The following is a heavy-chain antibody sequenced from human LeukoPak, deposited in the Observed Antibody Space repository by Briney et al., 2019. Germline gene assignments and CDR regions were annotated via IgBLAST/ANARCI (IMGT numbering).Heavy chain of an antibody. D-gene: IGHD3-22*01. CDR3: AREQNYYDSSGYLDY. Sequence: GRSLRLSCAASGFTFSSYAMHWVRQAPGKGLEWVAVISYDGSNKYYADSVKGRFTISRDNSKNTLYLQMNSLRAEDTAVYYCAREQNYYDSSGYLDYWGQGTLVTVSS. CDR1: GFTFSSYA. V-gene: IGHV3-30-3*01. CDR2: ISYDGSNK. J-gene: IGHJ4*02.